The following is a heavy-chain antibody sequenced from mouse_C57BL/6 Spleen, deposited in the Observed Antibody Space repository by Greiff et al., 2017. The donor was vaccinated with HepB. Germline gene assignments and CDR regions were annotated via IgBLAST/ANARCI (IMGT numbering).Heavy chain of an antibody. V-gene: IGHV1-80*01. CDR2: IYPGDGDT. CDR3: ARFLGYDGPFAY. Sequence: VQLQQSGAELVKPGASVKISCKASGYAFSSHWMNWVKQRPGKGLEWIGQIYPGDGDTNYNGKFKGKATLIADKSSSTAYMQLLSLTSEVSAVYFCARFLGYDGPFAYWGQGTLVAVSA. J-gene: IGHJ3*01. CDR1: GYAFSSHW. D-gene: IGHD2-2*01.